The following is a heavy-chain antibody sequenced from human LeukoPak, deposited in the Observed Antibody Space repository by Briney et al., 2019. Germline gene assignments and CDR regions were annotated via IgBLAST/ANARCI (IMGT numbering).Heavy chain of an antibody. CDR3: ARYCSSTSCYFNY. CDR2: IYHSGST. V-gene: IGHV4-38-2*02. D-gene: IGHD2-2*01. Sequence: PSETLSLTCTVSGYSISSGYYWGWIRQPPGKGLEWIGRIYHSGSTYYNPSLKSRVTISVDTSKNQFSLKLSSVTAADTAVYYCARYCSSTSCYFNYWGQGTLVTVSS. J-gene: IGHJ4*02. CDR1: GYSISSGYY.